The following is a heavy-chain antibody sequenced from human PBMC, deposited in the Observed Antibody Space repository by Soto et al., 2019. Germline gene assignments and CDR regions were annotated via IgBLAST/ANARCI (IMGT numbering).Heavy chain of an antibody. CDR3: ARQRTSVVTQAYFDV. CDR2: IYYSGST. CDR1: GDSISSRSYY. Sequence: SETLSLTCTVTGDSISSRSYYWGWIRHPPGKGLEWIGSIYYSGSTYNNPSLRSRVSMSIDTSKDQFSLKLKSVTAADTALYFCARQRTSVVTQAYFDVWGPVSLVTVSS. J-gene: IGHJ4*02. D-gene: IGHD2-21*02. V-gene: IGHV4-39*01.